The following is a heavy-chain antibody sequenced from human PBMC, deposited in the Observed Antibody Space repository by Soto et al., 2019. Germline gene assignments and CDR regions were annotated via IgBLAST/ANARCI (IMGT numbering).Heavy chain of an antibody. CDR2: IYYTGST. V-gene: IGHV4-39*01. Sequence: QLQLQESGPGLVKPSETLSLTCTVSGGSISSSSYYWGWIRQPPGKGLEWIGNIYYTGSTYYNPSLKSRVTISVDTSKNQFSRKLSSVTAADTAVYYCARHGTSPRGVIPRKGFDYWGQGTLVTVSS. CDR1: GGSISSSSYY. D-gene: IGHD3-10*01. J-gene: IGHJ4*02. CDR3: ARHGTSPRGVIPRKGFDY.